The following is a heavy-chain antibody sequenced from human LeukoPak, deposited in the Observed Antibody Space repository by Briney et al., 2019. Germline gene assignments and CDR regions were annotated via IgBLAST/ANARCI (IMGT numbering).Heavy chain of an antibody. V-gene: IGHV4-31*03. CDR3: AGKPNSLYYVDY. J-gene: IGHJ4*02. Sequence: SETLSLTCSVSGASISSIDYYWTWIRHHPGKLLEWIGYIHNSGATYYNPSLKSRVTMSVDTSNHQFSLNLNSVTAADTAVYYCAGKPNSLYYVDYWGQGSLVTVSS. CDR1: GASISSIDYY. CDR2: IHNSGAT. D-gene: IGHD2/OR15-2a*01.